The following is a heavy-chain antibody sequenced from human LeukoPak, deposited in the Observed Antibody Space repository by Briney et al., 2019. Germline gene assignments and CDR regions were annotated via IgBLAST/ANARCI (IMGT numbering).Heavy chain of an antibody. CDR2: ISYDGSNK. CDR3: ARDQVGDFWSGYYYYGMDV. D-gene: IGHD3-3*01. Sequence: ALRLSCAASGFTFSSYAMHWVRQAPGKGLEWVAVISYDGSNKYYADSVKGRFTISRDNSKNTLYLRMNSLRAVDTAVYYCARDQVGDFWSGYYYYGMDVWGQGTTVTVSS. J-gene: IGHJ6*02. V-gene: IGHV3-30-3*01. CDR1: GFTFSSYA.